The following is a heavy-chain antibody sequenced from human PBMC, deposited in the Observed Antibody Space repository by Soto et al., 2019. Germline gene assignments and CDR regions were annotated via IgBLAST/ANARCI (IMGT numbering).Heavy chain of an antibody. CDR1: GGSISSGGYS. Sequence: SETLSLTCAVSGGSISSGGYSWSWIRQPPGKGLEWIGYIYHSGSTYYNPSLKSRVTISVDRSKNQFSLKLSSVTAADTAVYYCARGTYYYDSSGPQTEFDYWGQGTLVTVSS. J-gene: IGHJ4*02. CDR3: ARGTYYYDSSGPQTEFDY. V-gene: IGHV4-30-2*01. CDR2: IYHSGST. D-gene: IGHD3-22*01.